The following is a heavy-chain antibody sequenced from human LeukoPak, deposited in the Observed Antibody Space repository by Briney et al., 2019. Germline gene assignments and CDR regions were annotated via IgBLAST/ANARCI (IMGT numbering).Heavy chain of an antibody. D-gene: IGHD3-22*01. CDR1: GFTLSRNA. Sequence: GGSLRLSCAVSGFTLSRNAMTWVRQAPGKGLQWISSISVSGDATDYADSVKGRFTISRDNSKNTLYLQMNSLRAEDTAVYYCAKDLGYYDSSGYPYYFDYWGQGTLVTVSS. CDR3: AKDLGYYDSSGYPYYFDY. CDR2: ISVSGDAT. J-gene: IGHJ4*02. V-gene: IGHV3-23*01.